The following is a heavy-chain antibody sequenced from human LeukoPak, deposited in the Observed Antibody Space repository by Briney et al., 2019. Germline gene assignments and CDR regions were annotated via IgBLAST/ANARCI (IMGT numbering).Heavy chain of an antibody. Sequence: PGGSLRLSCAASGFTFSNAWMSWVRQAPGKGLEWVGRIKSKTDGGTTDYAAPVKGRLTISRDDSKNTLYLQMNSLKTEDTAVYYCTTKRLRSPFDYWGQGTLVTVPS. V-gene: IGHV3-15*01. CDR3: TTKRLRSPFDY. CDR2: IKSKTDGGTT. CDR1: GFTFSNAW. D-gene: IGHD4-17*01. J-gene: IGHJ4*02.